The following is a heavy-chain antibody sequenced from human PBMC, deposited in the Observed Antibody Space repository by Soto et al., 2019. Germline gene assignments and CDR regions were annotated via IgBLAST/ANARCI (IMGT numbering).Heavy chain of an antibody. CDR1: PGSLSSSH. J-gene: IGHJ4*02. CDR2: IYYCGII. CDR3: ARSDTDMDLDY. V-gene: IGHV4-59*13. Sequence: SLSLPLPCSLSPGSLSSSHWRWIQQPPGKGLEWIGYIYYCGIINYNPSLKSRGTISVDTSKNQFSLKLSSVTAADTSVYYCARSDTDMDLDYWGQGTLVTFSS. D-gene: IGHD5-18*01.